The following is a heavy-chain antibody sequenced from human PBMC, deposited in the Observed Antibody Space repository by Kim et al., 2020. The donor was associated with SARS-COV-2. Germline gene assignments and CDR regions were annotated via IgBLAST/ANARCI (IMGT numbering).Heavy chain of an antibody. D-gene: IGHD6-19*01. Sequence: SETLSLTCTVSGGSISSSSYYWGWIRQPPGKGLEWIGSIYYSGSTYYNPSLKSRVTISVDTSKNQFSLKLSSVTAADTAVYYCARRHIAVHFDYWGQGTLVTVSS. CDR2: IYYSGST. CDR1: GGSISSSSYY. CDR3: ARRHIAVHFDY. V-gene: IGHV4-39*01. J-gene: IGHJ4*02.